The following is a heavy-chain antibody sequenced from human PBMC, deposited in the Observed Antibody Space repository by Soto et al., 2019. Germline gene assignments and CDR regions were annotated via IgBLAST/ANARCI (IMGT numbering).Heavy chain of an antibody. V-gene: IGHV1-18*01. Sequence: QVQLVQSGAEVKKPGASVKVSCKASGYSFTTYGISWVRQAPGQGLEWMGWISDYNGNTNYEKKFQGRVTMTTDTSTRTAYMELKSLRSDDTAVYYCAREGYYSGSESYSPPPYYGMDVWGQGTTVTVS. J-gene: IGHJ6*02. CDR1: GYSFTTYG. CDR2: ISDYNGNT. D-gene: IGHD3-10*01. CDR3: AREGYYSGSESYSPPPYYGMDV.